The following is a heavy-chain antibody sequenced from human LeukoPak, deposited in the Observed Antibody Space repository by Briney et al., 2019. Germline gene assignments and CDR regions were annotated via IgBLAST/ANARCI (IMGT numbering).Heavy chain of an antibody. J-gene: IGHJ4*02. CDR2: IYYSGST. CDR3: ARSHSLLGFAFAY. CDR1: GGSISSGGYY. V-gene: IGHV4-31*03. Sequence: SETLSLTCTVSGGSISSGGYYWSWIRQHPGKGLEWIGYIYYSGSTYYNPSLKSRVTISVDTSKNQFSLKLSSVTAADTAVYYCARSHSLLGFAFAYWGQGTLVTVSS. D-gene: IGHD3-10*01.